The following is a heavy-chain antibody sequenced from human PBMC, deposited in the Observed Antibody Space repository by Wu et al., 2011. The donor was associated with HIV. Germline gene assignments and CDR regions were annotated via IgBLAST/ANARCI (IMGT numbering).Heavy chain of an antibody. J-gene: IGHJ5*02. Sequence: QVQLVQSGAEVKKPGSSVKVSCKASGGTFSRYIITWVRQAPGQGLEWMGGIIPIFGTANYAQKFQGRVTIIADKSANTAYMELSSLRSEDTAVYYCAIMAIRGYNSPFAIFGPWGQGTLVTCSS. V-gene: IGHV1-69*06. CDR1: GGTFSRYI. CDR3: AIMAIRGYNSPFAIFGP. CDR2: IIPIFGTA. D-gene: IGHD3-10*01.